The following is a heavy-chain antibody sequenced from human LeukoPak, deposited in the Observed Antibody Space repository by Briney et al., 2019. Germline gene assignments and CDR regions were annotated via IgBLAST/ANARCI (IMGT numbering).Heavy chain of an antibody. CDR2: ISYVGSDK. V-gene: IGHV3-30-3*01. J-gene: IGHJ3*02. D-gene: IGHD2-15*01. CDR3: ARTDLGYCSGGSCSAFDI. CDR1: GFTFSSFA. Sequence: GGSLRLSCAASGFTFSSFAMHWVRQAPGKGLEWVAVISYVGSDKEYADSVKGRFTISRDNYKNTLYLQMNSLRAEDTAVYYCARTDLGYCSGGSCSAFDIWGHGTMVTVSS.